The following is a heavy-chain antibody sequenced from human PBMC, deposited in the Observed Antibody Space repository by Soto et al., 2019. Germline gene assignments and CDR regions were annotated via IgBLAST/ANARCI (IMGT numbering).Heavy chain of an antibody. V-gene: IGHV3-23*01. Sequence: TVGSLRLSCAASGFTFSSYAMHWVRQAPGKGLEWVSAISGSGGSTYYADFVKGRFTISRDNSKNTLYLQMNSLRAEDTAVYYCAKATGITIFGVAPYWGQGILVTVSS. CDR1: GFTFSSYA. D-gene: IGHD3-3*01. J-gene: IGHJ4*02. CDR3: AKATGITIFGVAPY. CDR2: ISGSGGST.